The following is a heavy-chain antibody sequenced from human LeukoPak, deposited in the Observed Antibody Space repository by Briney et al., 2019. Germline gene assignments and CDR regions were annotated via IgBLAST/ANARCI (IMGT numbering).Heavy chain of an antibody. J-gene: IGHJ4*02. Sequence: GGSLRLSCAASGFTFSSYGMHWVRQAPGKGLEWVAFIRYDGSNKYYADSVKGRFTISRDNSENTLYLQMNSLRAEDTAVYYCAKDPASYYYDSSGYYYGGWGQGTLVTVSS. CDR2: IRYDGSNK. CDR3: AKDPASYYYDSSGYYYGG. D-gene: IGHD3-22*01. V-gene: IGHV3-30*02. CDR1: GFTFSSYG.